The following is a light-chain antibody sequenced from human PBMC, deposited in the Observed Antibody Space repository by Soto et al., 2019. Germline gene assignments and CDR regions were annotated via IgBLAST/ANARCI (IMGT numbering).Light chain of an antibody. CDR2: DVS. CDR1: RIDVGGSKY. V-gene: IGLV2-14*03. J-gene: IGLJ1*01. Sequence: QSALTQPASVSGSPGQSITISCTGTRIDVGGSKYVSWYQQHPGKATKLMIFDVSDRPLGVSNRFSGSKSGNTSSLTISGLQAEDEADYYCSSFTTSSTLDVFGTGTKLTVL. CDR3: SSFTTSSTLDV.